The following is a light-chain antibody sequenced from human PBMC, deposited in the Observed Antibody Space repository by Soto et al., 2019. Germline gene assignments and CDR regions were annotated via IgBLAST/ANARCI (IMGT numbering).Light chain of an antibody. CDR1: QTIISW. Sequence: DIQMTQSPSTLSAFVGDGVTITCRASQTIISWLAWYQQKPGKAPKLLIYRASSLETGVPSRFSGSGSGTDFTLTISSLQSDDVATYYCQQYNSYPFTFGHGTKVAIK. CDR3: QQYNSYPFT. V-gene: IGKV1-5*03. CDR2: RAS. J-gene: IGKJ3*01.